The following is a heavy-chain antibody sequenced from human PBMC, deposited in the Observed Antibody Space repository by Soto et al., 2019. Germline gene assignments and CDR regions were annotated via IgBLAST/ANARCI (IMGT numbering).Heavy chain of an antibody. V-gene: IGHV1-69*01. J-gene: IGHJ5*02. CDR3: ARASRYYDSSVNWFDP. CDR2: IIPIFGTA. CDR1: GGTFSSYA. D-gene: IGHD3-22*01. Sequence: QVQLVQSGAEVKKPGSSVKVSCKVSGGTFSSYAISWVRQAPGQGLEWMGGIIPIFGTANYAQKFQGRVTITADESTSTAYMELSSLRSEDTAVYYCARASRYYDSSVNWFDPWGQGTLVTVSS.